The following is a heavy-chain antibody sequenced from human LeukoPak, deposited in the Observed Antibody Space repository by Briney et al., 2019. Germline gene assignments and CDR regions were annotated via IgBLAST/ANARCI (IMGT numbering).Heavy chain of an antibody. V-gene: IGHV3-9*01. D-gene: IGHD3-3*01. J-gene: IGHJ4*02. Sequence: GGSLRLSYAASGFTFDDYAMHWVRQAPGKGLEWVSGISWNSGSIGYADSVKGRFTISRDNAKNSLYLQMNSLRAEDTALYYCAKDKGPYYDLLYYFDYWGQGTLVTVSS. CDR1: GFTFDDYA. CDR3: AKDKGPYYDLLYYFDY. CDR2: ISWNSGSI.